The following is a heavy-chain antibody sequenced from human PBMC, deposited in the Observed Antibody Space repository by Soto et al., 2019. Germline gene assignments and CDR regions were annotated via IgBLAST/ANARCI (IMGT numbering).Heavy chain of an antibody. D-gene: IGHD4-17*01. CDR1: GFSFSAYG. V-gene: IGHV3-33*01. CDR3: AREYPPTVTTNYYMDV. J-gene: IGHJ6*03. Sequence: GGSLRLSCAASGFSFSAYGMHWVRQAPGRGLEWVAVISYDGNNKYYADSVRGRFSISRDNSKNSLYLQLNSLRAEDTALYYCAREYPPTVTTNYYMDVWGKGTTVTVSS. CDR2: ISYDGNNK.